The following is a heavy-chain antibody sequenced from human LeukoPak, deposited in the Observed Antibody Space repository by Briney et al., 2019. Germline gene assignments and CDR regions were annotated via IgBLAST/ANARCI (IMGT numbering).Heavy chain of an antibody. Sequence: SETLSLTCSVSGGSISTFHWHWIRQPPGKGLEWVGYIFSSDITNYNPSLRSRVTISVDMSKNQFSLKLRSVTAADTAVYFCARSDGIVGEEAWFDPWGQGTLVTVSS. V-gene: IGHV4-4*09. J-gene: IGHJ5*02. D-gene: IGHD1-26*01. CDR2: IFSSDIT. CDR1: GGSISTFH. CDR3: ARSDGIVGEEAWFDP.